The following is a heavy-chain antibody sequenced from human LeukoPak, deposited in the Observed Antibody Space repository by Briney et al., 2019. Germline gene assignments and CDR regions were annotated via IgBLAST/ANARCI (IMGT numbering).Heavy chain of an antibody. D-gene: IGHD1-1*01. CDR2: VGISSGHT. Sequence: GGSLRLSCAASGFTFSDYSMNWVRQAPGKVLEWVSWVGISSGHTKYADSVKGRFTISGDNAKNSLYLQMNSLRVEDTAVYYCARDHNYAFDNWGQGTLVTVSS. CDR3: ARDHNYAFDN. J-gene: IGHJ4*02. V-gene: IGHV3-21*05. CDR1: GFTFSDYS.